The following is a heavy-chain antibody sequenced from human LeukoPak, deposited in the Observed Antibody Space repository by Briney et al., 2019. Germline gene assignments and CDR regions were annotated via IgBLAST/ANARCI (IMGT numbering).Heavy chain of an antibody. CDR1: GLTFSSYA. D-gene: IGHD3-10*01. J-gene: IGHJ5*01. CDR2: ISGSGGST. V-gene: IGHV3-23*01. CDR3: AKDGVSYNRRWDWFDF. Sequence: PGGSLRLSCAASGLTFSSYAMSWVREAPGKGLEWVSVISGSGGSTYYAESVKGRFTVSRDNSKNSLYLHLSNLKAEDTAVYYCAKDGVSYNRRWDWFDFWGQGTLVTVSS.